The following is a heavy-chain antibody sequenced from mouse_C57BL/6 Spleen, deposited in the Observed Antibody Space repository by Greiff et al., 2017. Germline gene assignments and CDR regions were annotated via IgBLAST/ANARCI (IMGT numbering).Heavy chain of an antibody. V-gene: IGHV1-15*01. CDR1: GYTFTDYE. Sequence: QVQLQQSGAELVRPGASVTLSCKASGYTFTDYEMHWVKQTPVHGLEWIGAIDPETGGTAYNQKFKGKAILTADKSSSTAYMGLRSLTSEDSAVYYCTRFITTVVAWYFDVWGTGTTVTVSS. D-gene: IGHD1-1*01. CDR2: IDPETGGT. J-gene: IGHJ1*03. CDR3: TRFITTVVAWYFDV.